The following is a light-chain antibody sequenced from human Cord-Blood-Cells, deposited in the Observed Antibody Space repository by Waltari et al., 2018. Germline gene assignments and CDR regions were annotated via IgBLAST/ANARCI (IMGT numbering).Light chain of an antibody. CDR3: SSYAGSNWV. J-gene: IGLJ3*02. Sequence: QSALTQPPSASGSPGQSVTISCTGTNSDVGGYNYVSWYQQHPGKAPKLMIYEVSKRPSGVPDRFSGSKSGNTASLTVSGLQAEDEADYYCSSYAGSNWVFGGGTKLTVL. CDR1: NSDVGGYNY. V-gene: IGLV2-8*01. CDR2: EVS.